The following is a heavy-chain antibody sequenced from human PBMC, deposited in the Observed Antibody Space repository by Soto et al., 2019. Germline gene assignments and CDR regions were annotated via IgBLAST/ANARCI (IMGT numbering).Heavy chain of an antibody. CDR3: ARQSGLEWLSAVDYFDY. J-gene: IGHJ4*02. Sequence: SETLSLTCTVSGGSISSSSYYWGWIRQPPGKGLEWIGSIYYSGSTYYNPSLKSRVTISVDTSKNQFSLKLSSVTAADTAVYYCARQSGLEWLSAVDYFDYWGQGTLVTVSS. D-gene: IGHD3-3*01. CDR2: IYYSGST. CDR1: GGSISSSSYY. V-gene: IGHV4-39*01.